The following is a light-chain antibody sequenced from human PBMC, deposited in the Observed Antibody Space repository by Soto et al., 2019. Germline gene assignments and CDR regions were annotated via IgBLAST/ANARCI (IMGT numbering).Light chain of an antibody. J-gene: IGKJ1*01. V-gene: IGKV3-15*01. CDR2: GAS. CDR3: QQYNNWWT. CDR1: QSVNSN. Sequence: EIVMTQSPATLSVSPGERATLSCRASQSVNSNLAWYQQKPGQAPRLLISGASTRATGIPARFSGSVSETEFTLTISSLQSEDLTVYYSQQYNNWWTFGQGTKVEIK.